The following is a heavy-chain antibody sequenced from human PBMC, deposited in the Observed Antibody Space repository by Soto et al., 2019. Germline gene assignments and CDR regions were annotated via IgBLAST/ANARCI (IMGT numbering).Heavy chain of an antibody. CDR2: IIPISGTA. CDR1: GGTFSSYA. D-gene: IGHD2-2*01. Sequence: QVPLVQSGAEVKKPGSSVKVSCKASGGTFSSYAISWVRQAPGQGLEWMGGIIPISGTANYAQKFQGRVTITADESTSTAYMALSSLRSEDTAVYYCARSQGSSTSLEIYYYYYYGMDVWGQGTTVTVSS. J-gene: IGHJ6*02. V-gene: IGHV1-69*01. CDR3: ARSQGSSTSLEIYYYYYYGMDV.